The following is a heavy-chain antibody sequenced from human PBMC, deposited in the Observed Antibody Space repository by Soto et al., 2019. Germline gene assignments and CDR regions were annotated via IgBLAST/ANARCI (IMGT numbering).Heavy chain of an antibody. CDR2: IYPGDSDT. V-gene: IGHV5-51*01. CDR1: GYSFTSYW. D-gene: IGHD2-15*01. Sequence: GESLKISCKGSGYSFTSYWIGWVRQMPGKGLEWMGIIYPGDSDTRYSPSFQGQVTISADKSISTAYLQWSSLKASDTAMYYCASSGLTDCSGGSCYYYYYGMDVWGQGTTVTVSS. CDR3: ASSGLTDCSGGSCYYYYYGMDV. J-gene: IGHJ6*02.